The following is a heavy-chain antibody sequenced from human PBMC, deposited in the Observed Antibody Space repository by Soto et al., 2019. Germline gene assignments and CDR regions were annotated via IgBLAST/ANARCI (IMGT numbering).Heavy chain of an antibody. CDR3: ASSYSSGCIDY. V-gene: IGHV4-34*01. D-gene: IGHD6-19*01. Sequence: SETLSLTCAVYGGSFSGYYWSWIRQPPGKGLEWIGEINHSGSTNYYPSLKSRVTISVDTSKNQFSLKLSSVTAADTAVYYCASSYSSGCIDYRGQGTLVTVSS. CDR2: INHSGST. J-gene: IGHJ4*02. CDR1: GGSFSGYY.